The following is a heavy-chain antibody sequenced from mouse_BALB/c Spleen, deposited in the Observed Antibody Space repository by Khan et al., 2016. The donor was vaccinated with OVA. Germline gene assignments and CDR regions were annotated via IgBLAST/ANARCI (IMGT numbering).Heavy chain of an antibody. V-gene: IGHV1-4*01. CDR1: GYTFTSYT. J-gene: IGHJ3*01. Sequence: QVQLQQSGAELARPGASVKMSCKASGYTFTSYTIHWIKKRPGQGLVWIGYINPSNDYTNYNQKFKDKATLTTDKSSTTAYLRLSSLTSDDSAVYNCVRDGAYHRNDGWFAYWGQGTLVTVSA. CDR3: VRDGAYHRNDGWFAY. D-gene: IGHD2-14*01. CDR2: INPSNDYT.